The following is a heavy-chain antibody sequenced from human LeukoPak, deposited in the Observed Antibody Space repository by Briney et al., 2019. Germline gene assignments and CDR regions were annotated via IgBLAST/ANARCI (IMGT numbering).Heavy chain of an antibody. CDR2: INQDGSEK. V-gene: IGHV3-7*01. J-gene: IGHJ4*02. CDR3: ARCPYYDSSGSFGY. Sequence: PGGSLRLSCAASGFTFSTYWMTWVRQAPGKGLEWVANINQDGSEKYYVDSLKGRFIIARDNAQNSLYLQMNSLRAEDTAVYYCARCPYYDSSGSFGYWGQGTLVTVSS. D-gene: IGHD3-22*01. CDR1: GFTFSTYW.